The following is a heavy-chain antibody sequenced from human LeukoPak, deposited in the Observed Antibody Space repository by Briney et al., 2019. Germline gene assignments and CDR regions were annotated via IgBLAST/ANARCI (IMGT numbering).Heavy chain of an antibody. J-gene: IGHJ4*02. V-gene: IGHV1-46*01. D-gene: IGHD5-18*01. Sequence: ASVKVSCKASGYTFTSYYMHWVRQAPGQGLEWMGIINPSGGSTSYAQKFQGRVTMTRDMSTSTVYMEPSSLRSEDTAVYYCAREEGLVDTAMVNRLDYWGQGTLVTVSS. CDR1: GYTFTSYY. CDR2: INPSGGST. CDR3: AREEGLVDTAMVNRLDY.